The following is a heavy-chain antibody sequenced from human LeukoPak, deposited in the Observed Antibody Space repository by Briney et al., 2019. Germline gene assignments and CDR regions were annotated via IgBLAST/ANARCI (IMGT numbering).Heavy chain of an antibody. D-gene: IGHD5-24*01. V-gene: IGHV3-21*01. CDR3: ARVAGMATISSFDY. Sequence: GGSLRLSCAASGFTFSSYSMNWVRQAPGKGLEWVSSISSSSSYIYYADSAKGRFTISRDNAKNSLYLQMNSLRAEDTAVYYCARVAGMATISSFDYWGQGTLVTVSS. CDR1: GFTFSSYS. CDR2: ISSSSSYI. J-gene: IGHJ4*02.